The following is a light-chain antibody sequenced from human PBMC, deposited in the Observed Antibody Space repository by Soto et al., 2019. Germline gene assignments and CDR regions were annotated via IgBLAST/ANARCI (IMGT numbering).Light chain of an antibody. CDR2: GAS. Sequence: EIVLTQSPGTLSLSPGERATLSCRASQSVSSSYLAWYQQKPGQAPRLLIYGASSRATGIPDRFSGSGSGTYFTLTIGGLEPEDFALYYCQQYGSSPWTFGQGTKVEIK. J-gene: IGKJ1*01. V-gene: IGKV3-20*01. CDR3: QQYGSSPWT. CDR1: QSVSSSY.